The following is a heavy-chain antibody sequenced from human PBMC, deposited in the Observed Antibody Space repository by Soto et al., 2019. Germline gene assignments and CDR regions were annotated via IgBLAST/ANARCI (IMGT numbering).Heavy chain of an antibody. CDR3: AIRTTVATRLGY. Sequence: ASETLSLTCAVSGGSISSSNWWSWVRQPPGKGLEWIGEIYHSGSTNYNPSLKSRVTISVDKSKNQFSLKLSSVTAADTAVYYCAIRTTVATRLGYWGQGTLVTVSS. CDR1: GGSISSSNW. D-gene: IGHD4-17*01. J-gene: IGHJ4*02. CDR2: IYHSGST. V-gene: IGHV4-4*02.